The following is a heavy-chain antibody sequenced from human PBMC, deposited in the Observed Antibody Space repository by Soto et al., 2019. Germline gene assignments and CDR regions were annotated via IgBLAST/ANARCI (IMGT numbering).Heavy chain of an antibody. CDR3: AHSQSLVGVFDI. J-gene: IGHJ3*02. V-gene: IGHV2-5*02. Sequence: QITLKESGPTLVKPTQTLMLTCTLSGYSVNTAGVAVAWIRQPPGKALEWLALIYWDNDERYSPSLKTRLTITKDTSKNQVVLTMTNVDPVDTATYFCAHSQSLVGVFDIWGQGTMVTVSS. CDR2: IYWDNDE. CDR1: GYSVNTAGVA. D-gene: IGHD1-26*01.